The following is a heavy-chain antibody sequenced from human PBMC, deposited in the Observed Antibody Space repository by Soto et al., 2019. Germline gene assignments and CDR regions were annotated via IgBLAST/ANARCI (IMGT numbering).Heavy chain of an antibody. J-gene: IGHJ4*02. CDR2: IYYSGNT. V-gene: IGHV4-31*02. CDR3: ARGRVGATTDYFDY. CDR1: GGSISRGGYY. D-gene: IGHD1-26*01. Sequence: PSETLSLTXSVSGGSISRGGYYWSWIRQHPGRGLEWIGYIYYSGNTYYNPSLKSRVTISVDTSKNQFSLKLSAVTAADTAVYYCARGRVGATTDYFDYWGQGTQVTVSS.